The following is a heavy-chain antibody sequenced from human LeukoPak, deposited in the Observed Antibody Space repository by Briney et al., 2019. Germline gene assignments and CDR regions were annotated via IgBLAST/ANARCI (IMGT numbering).Heavy chain of an antibody. J-gene: IGHJ4*02. CDR1: GGSISSYY. CDR2: IYYSGST. D-gene: IGHD3-3*01. V-gene: IGHV4-59*01. CDR3: ARGPYDFWSGYPIYFDY. Sequence: PSETLSLTCTVSGGSISSYYWSWIRQPPGKGLEWIGYIYYSGSTNYNPSLKSRVTISVDTSKNQFSLKLSSVTAADTAVYYCARGPYDFWSGYPIYFDYWGQGTLATVSS.